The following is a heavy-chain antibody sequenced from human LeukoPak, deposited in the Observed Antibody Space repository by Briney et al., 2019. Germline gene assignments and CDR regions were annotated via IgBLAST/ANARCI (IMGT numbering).Heavy chain of an antibody. CDR3: AREISSSLDP. CDR2: INTDGSST. CDR1: GFTFSGYW. Sequence: GESLRLSCAASGFTFSGYWMHWARQAPGKGLVWVSHINTDGSSTTYADSVKGRFTISRDNAKNTLYLQMNSLRVEDTAVYYCAREISSSLDPWGQGTLVTVSS. D-gene: IGHD2-2*01. V-gene: IGHV3-74*01. J-gene: IGHJ5*02.